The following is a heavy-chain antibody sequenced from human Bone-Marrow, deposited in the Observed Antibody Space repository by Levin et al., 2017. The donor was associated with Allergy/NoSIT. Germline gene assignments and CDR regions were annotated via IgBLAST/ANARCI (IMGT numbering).Heavy chain of an antibody. D-gene: IGHD4-11*01. CDR1: GPILSDYA. V-gene: IGHV3-23*01. J-gene: IGHJ6*03. CDR3: AKAGTTVMVNYYYMDV. CDR2: MSGSGGST. Sequence: AGESLKISCAASGPILSDYAMNWVRQAPGKGLEWVSGMSGSGGSTYYADSVKGRFTISRDYSKSTVFLQMNSLRAEDTAVYYCAKAGTTVMVNYYYMDVWGEGTAVTVSS.